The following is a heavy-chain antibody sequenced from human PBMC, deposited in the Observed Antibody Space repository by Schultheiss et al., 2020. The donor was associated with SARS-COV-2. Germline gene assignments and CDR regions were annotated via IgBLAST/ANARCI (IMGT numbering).Heavy chain of an antibody. CDR1: GFTFSSHW. J-gene: IGHJ6*03. Sequence: GGSLRLSCAASGFTFSSHWMHWVRQAPGKGLVWVSRINSDGSSTTYADSVKGRFTISRDNAKNTLYLQMNSLRAEDTAVYYCARSGLSYYYYMDVWGKGTTVTVSS. V-gene: IGHV3-74*01. CDR2: INSDGSST. CDR3: ARSGLSYYYYMDV.